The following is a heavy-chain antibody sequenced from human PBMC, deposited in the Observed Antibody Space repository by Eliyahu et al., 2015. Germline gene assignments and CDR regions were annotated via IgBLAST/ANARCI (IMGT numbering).Heavy chain of an antibody. D-gene: IGHD3-10*01. CDR3: ARDPGEGAFDV. Sequence: EVQLVESGGDLIQPGGSLRLSCAASGFTVSSNYMGWVRQAPGKGLEWVSVIFSSGSTYYADSVKGRFTISRDNSKNTLYLQMNSLRAEDTAVYYCARDPGEGAFDVWGQGTMVTVSS. V-gene: IGHV3-53*01. CDR2: IFSSGST. J-gene: IGHJ3*01. CDR1: GFTVSSNY.